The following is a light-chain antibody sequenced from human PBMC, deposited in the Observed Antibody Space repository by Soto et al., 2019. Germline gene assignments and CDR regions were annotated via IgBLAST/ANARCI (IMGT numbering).Light chain of an antibody. CDR2: TTS. Sequence: DIQMTQSPSSVSASVGDRVTITCRAGQGISSWLAWYQQKPGKAPKVLIYTTSRLQSGVPSRFSGSGSGTDFVLTISSLQPEYFASYFCQQPNSFPLTFGGGTKVEIK. J-gene: IGKJ4*01. CDR1: QGISSW. CDR3: QQPNSFPLT. V-gene: IGKV1D-12*01.